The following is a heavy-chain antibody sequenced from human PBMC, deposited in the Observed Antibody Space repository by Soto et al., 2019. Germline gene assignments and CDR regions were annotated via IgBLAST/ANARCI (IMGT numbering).Heavy chain of an antibody. CDR3: TLEGSLNTVVTLMIHY. V-gene: IGHV3-33*01. J-gene: IGHJ4*02. Sequence: QVQLVESGGGVVQPGRSLRLSCAASGFTFSSYGMHWVRQAPGKGLEWVAVIWYDGSNKYYADSVKGRFTISRDNSKNTLYLQMNSLIAEDTAVCYFTLEGSLNTVVTLMIHYWGQGTLVTVSS. D-gene: IGHD4-17*01. CDR1: GFTFSSYG. CDR2: IWYDGSNK.